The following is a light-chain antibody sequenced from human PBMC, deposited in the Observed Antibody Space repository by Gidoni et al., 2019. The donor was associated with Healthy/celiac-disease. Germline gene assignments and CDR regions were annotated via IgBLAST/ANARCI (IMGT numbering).Light chain of an antibody. V-gene: IGLV2-11*01. CDR2: DVS. J-gene: IGLJ3*02. Sequence: QSALTQPRSVSRSPGQSVTLPCTGSSSDVGGYNYVSWYQQHPGKAPKLMIYDVSTRPSGVPDRFSGSKSGSTASLTISGLQAEVEADYYCCSYAGSYTWVFGGGTKLTVL. CDR3: CSYAGSYTWV. CDR1: SSDVGGYNY.